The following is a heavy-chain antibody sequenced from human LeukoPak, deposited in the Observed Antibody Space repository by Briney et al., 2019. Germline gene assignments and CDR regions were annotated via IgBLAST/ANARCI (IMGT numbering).Heavy chain of an antibody. CDR2: IKQDGSGK. D-gene: IGHD3-9*01. Sequence: PGGSLRLSCAASGFTYSSYWMSRVRQAPGKGLEWVANIKQDGSGKYYVDSVKGRFTISRDNAKNSLYLQMNSLRAEDTAVYYCARVGYDIMTGYYYFDYWGQGTLVTVSS. CDR3: ARVGYDIMTGYYYFDY. CDR1: GFTYSSYW. J-gene: IGHJ4*02. V-gene: IGHV3-7*01.